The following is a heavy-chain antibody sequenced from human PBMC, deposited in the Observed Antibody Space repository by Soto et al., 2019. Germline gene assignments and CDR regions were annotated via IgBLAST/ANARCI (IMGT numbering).Heavy chain of an antibody. CDR2: ISSSSSYI. Sequence: EVQLVESGGGLVKPGGSLRLSCAASGFTFSSYSMNWVRQAPGKGLEWVSSISSSSSYIYYADSVKGRFTISRDNAKNSLYLQMNSLRDEDTAVYYRARDYDCWSCYFYGMEVWGQGTTVTVSS. V-gene: IGHV3-21*01. CDR1: GFTFSSYS. CDR3: ARDYDCWSCYFYGMEV. J-gene: IGHJ6*02. D-gene: IGHD3-3*01.